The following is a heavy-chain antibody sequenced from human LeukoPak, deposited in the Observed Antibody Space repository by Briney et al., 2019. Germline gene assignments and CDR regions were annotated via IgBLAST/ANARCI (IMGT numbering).Heavy chain of an antibody. J-gene: IGHJ4*02. CDR3: ARGVEIWGSYRSSYFDY. D-gene: IGHD3-16*02. Sequence: QTGGSLRLSCAASGFTFSSYSMNWVRQAPGKGLEWVAVISYDGSNKYYADSVKGRFTISRDNSKNTLYLQMNSLRAEDTAVYYCARGVEIWGSYRSSYFDYWGQGTLVTVSS. CDR2: ISYDGSNK. CDR1: GFTFSSYS. V-gene: IGHV3-30*03.